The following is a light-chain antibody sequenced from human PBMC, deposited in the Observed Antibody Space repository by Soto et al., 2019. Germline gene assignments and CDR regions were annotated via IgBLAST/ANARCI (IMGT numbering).Light chain of an antibody. CDR1: QTIGDND. J-gene: IGKJ5*01. V-gene: IGKV3D-20*02. CDR3: QQRSNWPLT. CDR2: DAS. Sequence: EIVRTQSPATRSVSPGERGTLSCRASQTIGDNDLAWYQQKAGQAPRLLIYDASNRATGIPARFSGSGSGTDFNLTISRLETEDFAVYYCQQRSNWPLTFGQGTRLEIK.